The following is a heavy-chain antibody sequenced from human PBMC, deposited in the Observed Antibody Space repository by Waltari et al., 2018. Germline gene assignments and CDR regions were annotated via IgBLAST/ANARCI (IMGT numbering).Heavy chain of an antibody. J-gene: IGHJ4*02. CDR2: SSSISSYI. Sequence: VQLVESGGGVVQPGGSLRLSCAASGFTFSSYGMHWVRQAPGKGLEWVSSSSSISSYIYYADSVKGRFTISRDNAKNSLYLQMSSLRSEDTAVYYCATWDTAMDDCDYWGQGTLVTVSS. CDR3: ATWDTAMDDCDY. D-gene: IGHD5-18*01. CDR1: GFTFSSYG. V-gene: IGHV3-21*04.